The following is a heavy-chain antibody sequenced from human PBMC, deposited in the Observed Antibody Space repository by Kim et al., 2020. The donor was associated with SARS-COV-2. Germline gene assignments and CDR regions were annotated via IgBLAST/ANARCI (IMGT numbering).Heavy chain of an antibody. Sequence: SETLSLTCAVYGGSFSGYYWSWIRQPPGKGLEWIGEINHSGSTNYNPSLKSRVTISVDTSKNQFSLKLSSVTAADTAEYYCATLRGVAAAGEICDYYYYGMDVWGQGTTVTVSS. CDR1: GGSFSGYY. CDR3: ATLRGVAAAGEICDYYYYGMDV. D-gene: IGHD6-13*01. V-gene: IGHV4-34*01. CDR2: INHSGST. J-gene: IGHJ6*02.